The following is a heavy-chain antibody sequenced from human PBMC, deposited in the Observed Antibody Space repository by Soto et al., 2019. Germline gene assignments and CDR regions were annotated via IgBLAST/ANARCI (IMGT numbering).Heavy chain of an antibody. CDR1: GYTFTSYY. CDR2: INPSGGST. Sequence: ASVKVSCKASGYTFTSYYMHWVRQAPGQGLEWMGIINPSGGSTSYAQKFQGRVTMTRDTSTSTVYMELSSLRSEDTAVYYCARYAGAYYDFWSGYSNYFDYCGQGTLVTVSS. CDR3: ARYAGAYYDFWSGYSNYFDY. J-gene: IGHJ4*02. D-gene: IGHD3-3*01. V-gene: IGHV1-46*01.